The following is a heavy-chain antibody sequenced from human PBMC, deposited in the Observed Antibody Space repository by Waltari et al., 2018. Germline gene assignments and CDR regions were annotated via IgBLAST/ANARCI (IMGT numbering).Heavy chain of an antibody. J-gene: IGHJ5*02. V-gene: IGHV6-1*01. CDR1: GDSVSSNSAA. Sequence: QVQLQQSGPGLVKPSQTLSLTCALSGDSVSSNSAAWNWIRQSPSRGLEWLGMTYYRCKWYNDDAVAVKSRRTINPDTSKNQFALQLNSVTPEDTAVYYCARGSRNGGWSFYNWFDPWGQGTLVTVSS. CDR3: ARGSRNGGWSFYNWFDP. CDR2: TYYRCKWYN. D-gene: IGHD6-19*01.